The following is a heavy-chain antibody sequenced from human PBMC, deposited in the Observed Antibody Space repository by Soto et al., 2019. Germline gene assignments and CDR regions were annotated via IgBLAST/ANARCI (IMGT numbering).Heavy chain of an antibody. CDR2: IKQDGSDR. Sequence: EVQLVESGGGLVQPGGSLRLSCAASGFSLSDYWMNWVRQAPGKGLEWVAIIKQDGSDRYYVDSVKGRFTISRDNAKNSLYLQMSSQRVEDTALYYCARGRGWHHDYWGQGTLVTVSS. CDR3: ARGRGWHHDY. D-gene: IGHD6-19*01. J-gene: IGHJ4*02. V-gene: IGHV3-7*01. CDR1: GFSLSDYW.